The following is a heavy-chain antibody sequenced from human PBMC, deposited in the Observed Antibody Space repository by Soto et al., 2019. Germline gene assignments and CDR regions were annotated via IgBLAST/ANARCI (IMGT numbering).Heavy chain of an antibody. V-gene: IGHV3-7*05. CDR3: ARLRRLAD. CDR1: GFIFSSYS. CDR2: IKQDGSER. J-gene: IGHJ4*02. Sequence: EVQLVESGGDLVQPGGSLRLSCAASGFIFSSYSMCWFRQAPGKGLEWVANIKQDGSERNYLDSVTGRFTISRDNAKNSLNLLMDSLRAEDTGVYYCARLRRLADWGQGTLVTVSS. D-gene: IGHD6-25*01.